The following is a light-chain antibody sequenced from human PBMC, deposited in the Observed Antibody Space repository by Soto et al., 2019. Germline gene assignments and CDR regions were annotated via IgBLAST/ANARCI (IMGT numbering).Light chain of an antibody. V-gene: IGKV1-12*01. CDR2: PAS. CDR1: QGISSR. Sequence: DIQMTQSPSSVSASVGDSVTITCRARQGISSRLAWYQHKPGTATKLLIDPASSLQSGVPSRFSGGGSGTDFTLTISSLQPEDFATYYCPQFAISTTFGQGTKVDIK. CDR3: PQFAISTT. J-gene: IGKJ1*01.